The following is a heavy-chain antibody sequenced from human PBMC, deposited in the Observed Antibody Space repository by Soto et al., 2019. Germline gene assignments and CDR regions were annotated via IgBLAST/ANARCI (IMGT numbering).Heavy chain of an antibody. J-gene: IGHJ6*02. CDR2: ISPYTGNT. V-gene: IGHV1-18*01. D-gene: IGHD3-16*01. CDR3: VMVDNYVTPTPQDV. CDR1: GYIFVNYG. Sequence: QVQLVQSGYEVKKPGASVKVSCKASGYIFVNYGIAWVRQAPRQGLEWMGWISPYTGNTHSASKVQGRLTMTTDTSTSTAYMDLGSLTSDDTAVYYCVMVDNYVTPTPQDVWGQGTTVTFSS.